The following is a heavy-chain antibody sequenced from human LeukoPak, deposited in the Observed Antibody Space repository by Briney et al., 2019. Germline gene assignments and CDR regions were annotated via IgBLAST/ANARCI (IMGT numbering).Heavy chain of an antibody. CDR1: GYTFTGYY. J-gene: IGHJ6*02. Sequence: ATVKVSCKASGYTFTGYYMHWVRQAPGQGLEWMGWINPNSGGTNYAQKFQGRVTMTRNTSISTAYMELSSLRSEDTAVYYCARDRPVSGSGYSSSWYVFGYYYYYGMDVWGQGTTVTVSS. V-gene: IGHV1-2*02. D-gene: IGHD6-13*01. CDR2: INPNSGGT. CDR3: ARDRPVSGSGYSSSWYVFGYYYYYGMDV.